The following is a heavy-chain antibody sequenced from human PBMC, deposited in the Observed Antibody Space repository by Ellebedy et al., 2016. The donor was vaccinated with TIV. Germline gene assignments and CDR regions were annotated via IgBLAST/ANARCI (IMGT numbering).Heavy chain of an antibody. V-gene: IGHV4-38-2*02. CDR1: GYSISSGYY. Sequence: GSLRLXCTVSGYSISSGYYWGWIRQPPGKGLEWIASIYHSGSTYFNPSLKSRVTISVDTSNNQFSLKLSSVTAADTAVYYCARDKRDYSSSGSSDYWGQGTLVTVSS. D-gene: IGHD3-10*01. J-gene: IGHJ4*01. CDR2: IYHSGST. CDR3: ARDKRDYSSSGSSDY.